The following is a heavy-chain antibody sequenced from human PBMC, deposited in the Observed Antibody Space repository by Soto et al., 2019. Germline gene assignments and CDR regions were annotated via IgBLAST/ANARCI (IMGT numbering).Heavy chain of an antibody. J-gene: IGHJ4*02. CDR3: AKVKPGIQQWLVYFDY. CDR1: GFNYGNTD. D-gene: IGHD6-19*01. CDR2: IDGSGGIT. V-gene: IGHV3-23*01. Sequence: SLRLSCAASGFNYGNTDMSWVRQAPGEGLECVSTIDGSGGITYYADSVKGRFIISRDKSKNTLYLQMNSLRAEDTAVYYCAKVKPGIQQWLVYFDYWGQGTLVTVYS.